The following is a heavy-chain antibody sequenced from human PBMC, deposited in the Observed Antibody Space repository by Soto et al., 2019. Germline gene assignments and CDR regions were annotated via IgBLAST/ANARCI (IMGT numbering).Heavy chain of an antibody. V-gene: IGHV3-15*07. CDR1: GFTFSNAW. Sequence: SGGSLRLSCAASGFTFSNAWMNWVRQAPGKGREWVGRIKSKTDGGTTDYAAPVKGRFTISRDDSKNTLYLQMNSLKTEDTAVYYCASGTNGAFFVYWGRGILVTVSS. D-gene: IGHD2-8*01. CDR3: ASGTNGAFFVY. CDR2: IKSKTDGGTT. J-gene: IGHJ4*02.